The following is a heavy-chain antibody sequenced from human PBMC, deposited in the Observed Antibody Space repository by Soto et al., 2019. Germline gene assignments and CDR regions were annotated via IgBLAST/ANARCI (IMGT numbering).Heavy chain of an antibody. CDR3: ARVRPHSVYRYGPGVFDY. CDR2: IIPIFGTA. V-gene: IGHV1-69*13. D-gene: IGHD5-18*01. CDR1: GGTFSIYA. Sequence: VKVSCTSSGGTFSIYAISWLRQAPGQGLEWMGGIIPIFGTANYAQKFQGRVTITADESTSTAYMELSSLRSEDTAVYYCARVRPHSVYRYGPGVFDYCGQRSPLTVSS. J-gene: IGHJ4*02.